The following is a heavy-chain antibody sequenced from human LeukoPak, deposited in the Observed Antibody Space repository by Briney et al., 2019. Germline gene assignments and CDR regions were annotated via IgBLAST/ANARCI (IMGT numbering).Heavy chain of an antibody. CDR2: VNTNTGNP. J-gene: IGHJ4*02. V-gene: IGHV7-4-1*02. D-gene: IGHD3-22*01. CDR1: GYTFTDYA. Sequence: ASVKVSCKPSGYTFTDYAINWVRQAPGQGLEYMGWVNTNTGNPTYAQGFTGRFVFSSDSSVSTAYLQITSLKADDSAIYFCASCNDSSGYFAYWGQGTPVTVS. CDR3: ASCNDSSGYFAY.